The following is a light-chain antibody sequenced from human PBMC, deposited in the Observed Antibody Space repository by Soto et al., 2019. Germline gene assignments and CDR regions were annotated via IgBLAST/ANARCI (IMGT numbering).Light chain of an antibody. Sequence: ETVLTQSPATLSLSPGERATLSCRASQSISSYLAWYQQKPGQAPRLLIYDASNRATGIPARFSGSGSGTDLTLTISSLEPEDFAVYYCQQRSNWPPITFGQGTRLEIK. CDR1: QSISSY. CDR3: QQRSNWPPIT. J-gene: IGKJ5*01. CDR2: DAS. V-gene: IGKV3-11*01.